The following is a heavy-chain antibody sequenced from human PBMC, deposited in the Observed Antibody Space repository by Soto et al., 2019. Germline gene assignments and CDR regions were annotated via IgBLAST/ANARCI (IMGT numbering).Heavy chain of an antibody. J-gene: IGHJ5*02. D-gene: IGHD3-3*01. V-gene: IGHV3-7*01. CDR2: IKQDGSNK. CDR3: AREVLVAYSDFWSGYGDR. Sequence: EVQLVESGGGLVQPGGSLRLSCAASGFTFSYYWMTWVRQAPGKGLEWVATIKQDGSNKYYVGSVKGRFTISRDNAESSLYLQMNNLRVEDTAVYFCAREVLVAYSDFWSGYGDRWGQGTLVTVSS. CDR1: GFTFSYYW.